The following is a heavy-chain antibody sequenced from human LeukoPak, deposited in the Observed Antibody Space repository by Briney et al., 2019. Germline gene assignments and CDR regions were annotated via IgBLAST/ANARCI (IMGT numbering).Heavy chain of an antibody. J-gene: IGHJ3*02. Sequence: GGSLRLSCAASGFTFSNAWMSWVRQAPGKGLEWVGRIKSKTDGGITDYAAPVKGRFTISRDDSKNTLYLQMNSLKTEDTAVYYCTTDSYDSSGYYYDGGSDAFDIWGQGTMVTVSS. CDR3: TTDSYDSSGYYYDGGSDAFDI. D-gene: IGHD3-22*01. CDR2: IKSKTDGGIT. CDR1: GFTFSNAW. V-gene: IGHV3-15*01.